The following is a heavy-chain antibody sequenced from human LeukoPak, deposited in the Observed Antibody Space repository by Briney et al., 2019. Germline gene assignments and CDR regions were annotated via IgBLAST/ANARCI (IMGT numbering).Heavy chain of an antibody. V-gene: IGHV1-69*13. CDR3: ARDKNENRYYYYGMDV. CDR2: IIPIFGTA. CDR1: GSTFSSYG. J-gene: IGHJ6*02. Sequence: ASVKVSCKASGSTFSSYGISWVRQAPGQGLEWMGGIIPIFGTANYAQKFQGRVTITADESTSTAYMELSSLRSEDTAVYYCARDKNENRYYYYGMDVWGQGTTVTVSS. D-gene: IGHD1-1*01.